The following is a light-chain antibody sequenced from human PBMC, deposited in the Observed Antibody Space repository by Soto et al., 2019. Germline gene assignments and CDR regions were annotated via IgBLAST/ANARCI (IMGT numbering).Light chain of an antibody. Sequence: DIQMTQSPSSRSASVVDRVTITFRASQSISSFLNWYQHQSGKAPKFLVYAASSLQSGVPLRFSGSGSGTHFTLTISSLQPEDSGTYYCQQSFSAPTFGQGTRLEIK. V-gene: IGKV1-39*01. CDR1: QSISSF. J-gene: IGKJ5*01. CDR2: AAS. CDR3: QQSFSAPT.